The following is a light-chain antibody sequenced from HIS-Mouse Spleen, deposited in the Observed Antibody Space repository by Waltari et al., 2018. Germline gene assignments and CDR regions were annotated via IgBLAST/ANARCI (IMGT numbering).Light chain of an antibody. CDR1: SSNIGAGYD. Sequence: QSVLTQPPSVSGAPGQRVTISCTGSSSNIGAGYDLPWYQQLPGTAPKLPIYGNSNRPSGVPDRFSGSKSGTSASLAITGLQAEDEADYYCQSYDSSLSGVVFGGGTKLTVL. J-gene: IGLJ2*01. CDR2: GNS. V-gene: IGLV1-40*01. CDR3: QSYDSSLSGVV.